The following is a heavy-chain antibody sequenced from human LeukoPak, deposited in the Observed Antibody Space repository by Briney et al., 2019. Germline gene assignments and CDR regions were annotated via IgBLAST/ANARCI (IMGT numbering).Heavy chain of an antibody. Sequence: GGSLRLSCAASGLTFSSYAMSWVRQAPGKGLEWVSAISGSGGSTYYADSVKGRFTISRDNSKNTLYLQMNSLRAEDTAVYYCARFDYGGNLGFDYWGQGTLVTVSS. CDR2: ISGSGGST. CDR1: GLTFSSYA. J-gene: IGHJ4*02. D-gene: IGHD4-23*01. CDR3: ARFDYGGNLGFDY. V-gene: IGHV3-23*01.